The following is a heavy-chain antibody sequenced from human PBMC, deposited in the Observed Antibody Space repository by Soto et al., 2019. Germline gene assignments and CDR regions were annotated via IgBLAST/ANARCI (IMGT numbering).Heavy chain of an antibody. D-gene: IGHD6-13*01. V-gene: IGHV3-23*01. Sequence: EVPLLDSGGGLVQPGGSLRLSCAASGFTFSSYAMSWVRQAPGKGLEWVSAISGSGGSTYYADSVKGRFTISRDNSNNTRYLQMNSLRAEDTAVYYCAKAKDSSSWYPVYFQHWGQGTLVTVSS. CDR2: ISGSGGST. CDR3: AKAKDSSSWYPVYFQH. CDR1: GFTFSSYA. J-gene: IGHJ1*01.